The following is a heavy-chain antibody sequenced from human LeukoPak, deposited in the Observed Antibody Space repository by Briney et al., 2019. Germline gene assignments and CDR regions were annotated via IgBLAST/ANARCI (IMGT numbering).Heavy chain of an antibody. CDR1: GGSISSGSYS. CDR3: ARTGGYDRYYYYYYMDV. D-gene: IGHD5-12*01. V-gene: IGHV4-30-2*01. Sequence: SETLSLTCAVSGGSISSGSYSWSWIRQPPGKGLEWIGYIYPRGSTYYNPSLKSRVTISVDRSKNQFSLKLSSVTAADTAVYYCARTGGYDRYYYYYYMDVWGKGTTVTVSS. J-gene: IGHJ6*03. CDR2: IYPRGST.